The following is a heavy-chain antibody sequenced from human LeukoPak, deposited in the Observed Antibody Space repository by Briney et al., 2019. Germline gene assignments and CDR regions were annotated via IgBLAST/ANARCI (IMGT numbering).Heavy chain of an antibody. J-gene: IGHJ4*02. CDR3: ARDIAPDY. CDR1: GFTFSDYE. D-gene: IGHD3-16*02. CDR2: ISSTGLTI. Sequence: PGGSLRLSCAASGFTFSDYEMNWVRQAPGKGLEWVSYISSTGLTIYYADSVKGRFTISRNNAQTSLDLQMNSLRDEDSGVYYCARDIAPDYWGQGTLVTVSS. V-gene: IGHV3-48*03.